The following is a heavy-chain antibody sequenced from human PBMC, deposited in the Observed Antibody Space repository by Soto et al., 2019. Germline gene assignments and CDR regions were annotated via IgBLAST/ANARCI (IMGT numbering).Heavy chain of an antibody. Sequence: GGSLRLSCAASGFTFDDYAMHWVRQAPGKGLEWVSGISWNSGSIGYADSVKGRFTISRDNAKNSLYLQMNSLRAEDTALYYCAKGQRGYSGYSKGYFDYWGQGTLVTVSS. V-gene: IGHV3-9*01. D-gene: IGHD5-12*01. CDR2: ISWNSGSI. J-gene: IGHJ4*02. CDR3: AKGQRGYSGYSKGYFDY. CDR1: GFTFDDYA.